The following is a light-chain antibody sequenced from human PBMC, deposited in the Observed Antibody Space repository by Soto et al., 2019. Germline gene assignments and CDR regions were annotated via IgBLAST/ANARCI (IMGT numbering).Light chain of an antibody. CDR3: HQFYSTPFT. Sequence: DIVMTQSPDSLAVSLGERATINCKSSQSVLYSSNNKNYLAWYQQKPGQPPKLLIYWASTRESGVPDRFSGSGSGTDFTLTISSLQAEYVAVYYCHQFYSTPFTFGPGTRVDI. CDR2: WAS. V-gene: IGKV4-1*01. CDR1: QSVLYSSNNKNY. J-gene: IGKJ3*01.